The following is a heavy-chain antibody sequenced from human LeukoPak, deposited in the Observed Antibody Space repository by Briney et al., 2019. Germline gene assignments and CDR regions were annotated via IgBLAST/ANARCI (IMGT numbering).Heavy chain of an antibody. Sequence: SETLSLTCTVSGGSIYSSSHYWGWIRQPPGKGLEWLGTIFYSGSTYYNPSLKSRVTLSVDTSKNHFSLKLSSVTAADTAVYYCARDGSEVTYDILTDYSHYMDVWGQGTTVTVSS. CDR3: ARDGSEVTYDILTDYSHYMDV. CDR2: IFYSGST. D-gene: IGHD3-9*01. J-gene: IGHJ6*03. V-gene: IGHV4-39*02. CDR1: GGSIYSSSHY.